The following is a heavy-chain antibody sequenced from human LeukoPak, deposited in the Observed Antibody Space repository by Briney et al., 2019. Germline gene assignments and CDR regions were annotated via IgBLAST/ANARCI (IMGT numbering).Heavy chain of an antibody. CDR3: TTYPLYGMDV. CDR2: IKSKTDGGTT. D-gene: IGHD2-2*02. CDR1: GFTFNNAW. J-gene: IGHJ6*02. V-gene: IGHV3-15*01. Sequence: PGGSLRLSCVVSGFTFNNAWMNWARQAPGKGLEWVGLIKSKTDGGTTHYAAPVKGRFTISRDDSKNTLYLQMNSLKTEDTAVYYCTTYPLYGMDVWGRGTTVTVSS.